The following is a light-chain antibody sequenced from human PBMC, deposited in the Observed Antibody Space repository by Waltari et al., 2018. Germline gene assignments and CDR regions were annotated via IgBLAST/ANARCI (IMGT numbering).Light chain of an antibody. J-gene: IGLJ2*01. CDR3: ATWDDSLEGMI. V-gene: IGLV1-44*01. CDR1: RSNIGGNT. CDR2: AND. Sequence: QSVLSQPTSASGTPGQRVTFSCSGSRSNIGGNTVNWYQQRPGTAPKLVMYANDQRPSGVPDRFSGSKSGTSASLAISGLQSEDEADYYCATWDDSLEGMIFGGGTKLTVL.